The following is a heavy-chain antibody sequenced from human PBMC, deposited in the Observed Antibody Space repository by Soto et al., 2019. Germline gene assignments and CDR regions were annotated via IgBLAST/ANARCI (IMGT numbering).Heavy chain of an antibody. CDR2: ISGGTSST. D-gene: IGHD6-13*01. Sequence: EVQLLESGGGLVQPGGSLRLSCAASGFTFSSYAMSWVRQAPGKGLAWVSAISGGTSSTYYADSVKGRFTISRDNSKNTLYLQMNSLRDEDTAVYYCAKERWAAAGTPTLDYWGQGTLVTVSS. CDR1: GFTFSSYA. V-gene: IGHV3-23*01. CDR3: AKERWAAAGTPTLDY. J-gene: IGHJ4*02.